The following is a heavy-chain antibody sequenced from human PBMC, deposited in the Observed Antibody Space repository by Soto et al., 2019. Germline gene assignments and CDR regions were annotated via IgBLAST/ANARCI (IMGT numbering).Heavy chain of an antibody. D-gene: IGHD7-27*01. J-gene: IGHJ4*02. CDR3: ATHIRNWGRSPLDY. CDR1: VFTFSDYY. V-gene: IGHV3-11*01. Sequence: GGSLRLSCAASVFTFSDYYMSWIRQAPGKGLEWVSYISSSGSTIYYADSVKGRFTISRDNAKNSLYLQMNSLRAEDTAVYYCATHIRNWGRSPLDYWGQGTLVTVSS. CDR2: ISSSGSTI.